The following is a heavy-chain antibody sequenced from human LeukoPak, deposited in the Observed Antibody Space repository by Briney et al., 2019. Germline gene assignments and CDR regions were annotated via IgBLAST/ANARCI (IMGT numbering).Heavy chain of an antibody. CDR2: ISGTADSK. CDR3: AKADATIGGAFDT. J-gene: IGHJ3*02. CDR1: RFTFRNYA. V-gene: IGHV3-23*01. D-gene: IGHD3-16*01. Sequence: PGGSLRLSCAASRFTFRNYAMSWVRQAPGRGLEWLSIISGTADSKYYADSVKGGFTISRDNPRSTLYLEMKSLRAEDTAVYYCAKADATIGGAFDTWGQGTMVIVSS.